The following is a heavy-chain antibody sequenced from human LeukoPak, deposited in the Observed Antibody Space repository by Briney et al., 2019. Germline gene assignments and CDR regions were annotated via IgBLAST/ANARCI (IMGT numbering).Heavy chain of an antibody. Sequence: PGGSLRLSCAASGFTFSSYSMNWVRQAPGKGLEWVSYISSSSSTIYYADSVKGRFTISRDNAKNSLYLQMNSLRAEDTAVYYCARESVYYDSSGYYGTIDYWGQGTLVTVSS. CDR3: ARESVYYDSSGYYGTIDY. CDR2: ISSSSSTI. V-gene: IGHV3-48*04. J-gene: IGHJ4*02. D-gene: IGHD3-22*01. CDR1: GFTFSSYS.